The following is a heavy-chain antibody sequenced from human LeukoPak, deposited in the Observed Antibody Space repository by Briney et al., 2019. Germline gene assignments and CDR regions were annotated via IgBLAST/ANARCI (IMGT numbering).Heavy chain of an antibody. Sequence: ASVKGSCKASGYTFTSYGISWVRQAPGQGLEWMGWISAYNGNTNYEQKLQGRVTMTTDTSTSTAYMELRSLRSDDTAVYYCARGQGTYHDFWSGYYYMGYFDYWGQGTLVTVSS. V-gene: IGHV1-18*01. D-gene: IGHD3-3*01. CDR3: ARGQGTYHDFWSGYYYMGYFDY. J-gene: IGHJ4*02. CDR2: ISAYNGNT. CDR1: GYTFTSYG.